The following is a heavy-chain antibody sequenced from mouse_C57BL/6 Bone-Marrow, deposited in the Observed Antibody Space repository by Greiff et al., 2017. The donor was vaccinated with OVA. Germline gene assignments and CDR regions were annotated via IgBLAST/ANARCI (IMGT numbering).Heavy chain of an antibody. CDR1: GFTFSNYW. Sequence: EVQGVESGGGLVQPGGSMKLSCVASGFTFSNYWMNWVRQSPEKGLEWVAQIRLKSDNYATHYAESVKGRFTISRDDSKSSVYLQMNNLRAEDTGIYYCTAYYSNEYYFDYWGQGTTLTVSS. D-gene: IGHD2-5*01. CDR3: TAYYSNEYYFDY. CDR2: IRLKSDNYAT. V-gene: IGHV6-3*01. J-gene: IGHJ2*01.